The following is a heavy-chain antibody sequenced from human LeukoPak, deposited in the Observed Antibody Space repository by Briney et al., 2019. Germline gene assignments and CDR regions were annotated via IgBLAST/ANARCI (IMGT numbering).Heavy chain of an antibody. CDR2: IYPGDSDT. D-gene: IGHD3-22*01. CDR3: ASSLMIGESYYYMDV. CDR1: GYRFTSYW. V-gene: IGHV5-51*01. Sequence: GEPLKISCKGSGYRFTSYWIGWVRQMPGKGLEWMGIIYPGDSDTRYSPSFQGQVTISADKSISTAYLQWSSLKASDTAMYYCASSLMIGESYYYMDVWGKGTTVTVSS. J-gene: IGHJ6*03.